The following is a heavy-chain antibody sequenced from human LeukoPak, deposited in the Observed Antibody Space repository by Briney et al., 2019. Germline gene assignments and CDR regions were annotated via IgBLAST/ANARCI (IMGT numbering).Heavy chain of an antibody. J-gene: IGHJ4*02. V-gene: IGHV4-38-2*02. CDR3: ARDRGGSSSPIDS. D-gene: IGHD6-6*01. CDR1: GYSISSNYY. CDR2: ISRRGTT. Sequence: PSESLSLTCAVSGYSISSNYYWGWIRQPPGKGLEWIGSISRRGTTYYNPSLKSRLTISADTSKNEFSLNVNSMTATDTAVYYCARDRGGSSSPIDSWGQGILVTVSS.